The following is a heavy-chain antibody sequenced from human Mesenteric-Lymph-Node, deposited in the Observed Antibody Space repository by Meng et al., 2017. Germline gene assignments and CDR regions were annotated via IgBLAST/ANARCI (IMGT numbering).Heavy chain of an antibody. J-gene: IGHJ4*02. CDR3: ASRRYSSSWYYFDY. D-gene: IGHD6-13*01. CDR1: GFTFSSYS. V-gene: IGHV3-48*03. CDR2: ISSSGSTI. Sequence: GESLKISCAASGFTFSSYSMFWVRQTPGKGLEWVSYISSSGSTIYYADSVKGRFTISRDNAKNSLYLQMNSLRAEDTAVYYCASRRYSSSWYYFDYWGQGTLVTVSS.